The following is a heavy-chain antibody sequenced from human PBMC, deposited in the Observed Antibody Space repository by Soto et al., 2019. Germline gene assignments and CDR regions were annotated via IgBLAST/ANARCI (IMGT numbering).Heavy chain of an antibody. V-gene: IGHV3-23*01. D-gene: IGHD3-3*01. CDR2: ISGSADGT. J-gene: IGHJ3*01. CDR3: AKGTVGGYSFWSGYYSDGLDV. CDR1: GFTFDSYA. Sequence: EVKLLESGGGLAQPGGSLRLSCVGSGFTFDSYAISWVRQAPGERLQWIAAISGSADGTDYAHSVRGRFTISRDNAKKTVHLQMGSLRVEDTAVYFWAKGTVGGYSFWSGYYSDGLDVWGQGTLVSVS.